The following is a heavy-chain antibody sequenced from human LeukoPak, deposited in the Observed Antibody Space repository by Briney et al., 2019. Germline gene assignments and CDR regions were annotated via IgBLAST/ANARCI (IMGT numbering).Heavy chain of an antibody. CDR2: ISSSSSYI. CDR3: ARGLSFWSGYYYYYYMDV. V-gene: IGHV3-21*01. CDR1: GFTFSSYS. J-gene: IGHJ6*03. Sequence: GGSLRLSCAASGFTFSSYSMNWVRQAPGKGLEWVSSISSSSSYIYYADSVKGRSTISRDNAKNSLYLQMNSLRAEDTAVYYCARGLSFWSGYYYYYYMDVWGKGTTVTVSS. D-gene: IGHD3-3*01.